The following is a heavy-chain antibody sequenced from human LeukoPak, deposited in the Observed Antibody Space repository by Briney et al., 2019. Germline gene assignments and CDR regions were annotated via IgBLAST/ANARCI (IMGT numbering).Heavy chain of an antibody. CDR2: IYYSGST. D-gene: IGHD6-19*01. V-gene: IGHV4-39*01. CDR1: GGPISSSSYY. J-gene: IGHJ3*02. Sequence: AETLSLTCTVSGGPISSSSYYGGSIRQPPGKGLEWIGSIYYSGSTYYNPSLKSRVTLSVDPANNQSTLKLSSVAAAETTVYYFARPSPPSRKQWLVPGDAFDIWGHGTMGTVSS. CDR3: ARPSPPSRKQWLVPGDAFDI.